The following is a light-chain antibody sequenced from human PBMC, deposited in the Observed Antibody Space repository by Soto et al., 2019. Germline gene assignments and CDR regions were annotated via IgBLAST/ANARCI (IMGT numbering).Light chain of an antibody. CDR1: QSISSW. Sequence: DIQMTQSPSTLSASVGDRVTITCRASQSISSWLAWYQQKPGKAPRLLIYKASTLESGVPSRFSGSGSGTEFTLTISSLQPDDVAAYYCQQYDSNRWTFGQGTKVDIK. CDR3: QQYDSNRWT. V-gene: IGKV1-5*03. J-gene: IGKJ1*01. CDR2: KAS.